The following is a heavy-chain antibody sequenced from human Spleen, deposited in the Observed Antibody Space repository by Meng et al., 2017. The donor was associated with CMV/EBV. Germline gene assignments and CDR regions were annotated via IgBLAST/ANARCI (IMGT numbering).Heavy chain of an antibody. V-gene: IGHV3-74*01. J-gene: IGHJ4*02. CDR1: GFYFSNYW. CDR2: INGDGSSS. CDR3: ARADFWSGYYIEY. D-gene: IGHD3-3*01. Sequence: GGSLRLSCAASGFYFSNYWMHWVRQVPGKGLVWVSRINGDGSSSSHADSVKGRFTISRDNAKNTLYLQMNSLRAEDTAVYYCARADFWSGYYIEYWGQGTLVTVSS.